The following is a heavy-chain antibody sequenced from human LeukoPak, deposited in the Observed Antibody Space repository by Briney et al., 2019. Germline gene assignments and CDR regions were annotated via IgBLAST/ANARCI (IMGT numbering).Heavy chain of an antibody. CDR3: TRVQAGRSGLMDV. CDR1: GFSLSGYW. CDR2: ISSEGSGT. Sequence: GGSLRLSCAASGFSLSGYWMHWVRQAPGKGLAWVSRISSEGSGTTYADSVKGRFTISRDNSKNTLYLQMNSLRDEDAAVYHCTRVQAGRSGLMDVWGRGTTVTVSS. D-gene: IGHD2-8*02. J-gene: IGHJ6*02. V-gene: IGHV3-74*01.